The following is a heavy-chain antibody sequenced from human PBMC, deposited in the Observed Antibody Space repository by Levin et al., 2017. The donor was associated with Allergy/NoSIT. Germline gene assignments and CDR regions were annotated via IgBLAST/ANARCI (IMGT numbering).Heavy chain of an antibody. CDR2: IYPGDSDT. J-gene: IGHJ4*02. CDR3: ARGVHYYDSSGSHFDY. Sequence: KVSCKGSGYSFTSYWIGWVRQMPGKGLEWMGIIYPGDSDTRYSPSFQGQVTISADKSISTAYLQWSSLKASDTAMYYCARGVHYYDSSGSHFDYWGQGTLVTVSS. D-gene: IGHD3-22*01. V-gene: IGHV5-51*01. CDR1: GYSFTSYW.